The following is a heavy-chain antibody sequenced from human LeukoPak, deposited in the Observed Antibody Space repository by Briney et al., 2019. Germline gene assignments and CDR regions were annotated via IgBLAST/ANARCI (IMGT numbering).Heavy chain of an antibody. CDR3: AKDRRAWLDDSSLDY. Sequence: SGGSLRLSCAAPGFTFDDYAMHWVRQAPGKGLEWVSGISWNSGSIGYADSVKGRFTISRDNAKNSLYLQMNSLRAEDMALYYCAKDRRAWLDDSSLDYWGQGTLVTVSS. CDR2: ISWNSGSI. V-gene: IGHV3-9*03. CDR1: GFTFDDYA. D-gene: IGHD6-13*01. J-gene: IGHJ4*02.